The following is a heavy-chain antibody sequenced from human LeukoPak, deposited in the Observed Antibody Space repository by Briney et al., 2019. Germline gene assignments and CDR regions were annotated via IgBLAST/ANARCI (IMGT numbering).Heavy chain of an antibody. J-gene: IGHJ6*03. D-gene: IGHD5-18*01. CDR3: ARGEIQLWSRGYYYYYTDV. V-gene: IGHV1-69*05. Sequence: SSVKLSCNASGSTVSSYAISWVRQPPGQGLELMGGIIPIFGTANYAQKCQGRVTITTDESTSTAYMELSSLRSEDTAVYYCARGEIQLWSRGYYYYYTDVWGKGTTVTVSS. CDR2: IIPIFGTA. CDR1: GSTVSSYA.